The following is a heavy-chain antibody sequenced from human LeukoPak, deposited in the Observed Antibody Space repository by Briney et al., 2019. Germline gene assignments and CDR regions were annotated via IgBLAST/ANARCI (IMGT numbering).Heavy chain of an antibody. CDR1: GGSITSGHYY. CDR3: AIKLAVAGLDY. D-gene: IGHD6-19*01. CDR2: ISYSGST. J-gene: IGHJ4*02. V-gene: IGHV4-30-4*01. Sequence: PSQTLSLTCTVSGGSITSGHYYWSWIRQPPGKGPEWIGYISYSGSTYYNPSLKSRVTLSIDTSKNQFSLNLSSVTAADTAVYYCAIKLAVAGLDYWGQGTLVTVSS.